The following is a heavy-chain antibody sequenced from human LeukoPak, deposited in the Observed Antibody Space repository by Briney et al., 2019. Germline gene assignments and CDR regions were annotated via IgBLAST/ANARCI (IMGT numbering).Heavy chain of an antibody. CDR2: ISISGSII. Sequence: GGSLRLSRAPSGFTLSRYEMNWVRQAPGKERRGVSYISISGSIIYYAASVNARFTISRDNAKNSLYLQMNSLRAEDTAVYYCARVDYGDYVWNWYFDLWGRGTLVTVPS. V-gene: IGHV3-48*03. CDR1: GFTLSRYE. CDR3: ARVDYGDYVWNWYFDL. J-gene: IGHJ2*01. D-gene: IGHD4-17*01.